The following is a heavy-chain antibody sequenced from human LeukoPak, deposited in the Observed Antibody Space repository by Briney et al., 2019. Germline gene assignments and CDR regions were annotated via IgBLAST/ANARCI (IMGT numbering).Heavy chain of an antibody. CDR3: ANSPGYDILTGYFDY. CDR1: GFTFTSYG. V-gene: IGHV1-18*01. D-gene: IGHD3-9*01. Sequence: ASVKVSCKASGFTFTSYGISWVRQAPGQGLEWMGWISAYNGNTNYAQKLQGRVTMTTDTSTSTAYMELSSLRSEDTAVYYCANSPGYDILTGYFDYWGQGTLVTVSS. CDR2: ISAYNGNT. J-gene: IGHJ4*02.